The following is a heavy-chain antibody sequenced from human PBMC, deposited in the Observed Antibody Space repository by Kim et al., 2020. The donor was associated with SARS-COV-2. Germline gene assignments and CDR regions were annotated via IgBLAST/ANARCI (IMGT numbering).Heavy chain of an antibody. CDR1: GFSFGDYV. CDR3: AKGVRYDWNELDN. D-gene: IGHD1-20*01. V-gene: IGHV3-9*01. J-gene: IGHJ4*02. Sequence: GGSLRLSCAASGFSFGDYVMHWVRQAPGKGLEWVSGIWENGATIGYADSAKGRFTISRDNAQNSLYLQMDSLRADDTALYYCAKGVRYDWNELDNWGQGTLLTVSS. CDR2: IWENGATI.